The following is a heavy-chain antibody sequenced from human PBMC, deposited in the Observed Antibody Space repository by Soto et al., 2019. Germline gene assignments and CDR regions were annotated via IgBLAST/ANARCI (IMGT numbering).Heavy chain of an antibody. CDR1: GGSFHGYS. CDR2: ISYRGTT. V-gene: IGHV4-34*01. D-gene: IGHD3-16*01. J-gene: IGHJ4*02. CDR3: ARALLGFSYGYGGYFDP. Sequence: TSETLSLTCNVSGGSFHGYSWSWFRQTSGKGLEWIRDISYRGTTSYSPSLKSRLMISLDTSNNQFSLKVASVTAADTAVYYCARALLGFSYGYGGYFDPWGPGTLVTVSS.